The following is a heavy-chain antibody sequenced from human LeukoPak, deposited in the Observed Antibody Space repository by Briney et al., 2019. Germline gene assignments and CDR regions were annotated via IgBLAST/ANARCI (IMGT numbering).Heavy chain of an antibody. J-gene: IGHJ3*02. Sequence: PGGSLRLSCATSGFTFRSYAMIWVRQAPERGLQWVSGISGSGTYYADFAKGRFTIPRDNSKNTLYLQMNSLRAEDTATYYCARDPNGDYIGAFDMWGQGTMVTVS. V-gene: IGHV3-23*01. CDR3: ARDPNGDYIGAFDM. CDR2: ISGSGT. CDR1: GFTFRSYA. D-gene: IGHD4-17*01.